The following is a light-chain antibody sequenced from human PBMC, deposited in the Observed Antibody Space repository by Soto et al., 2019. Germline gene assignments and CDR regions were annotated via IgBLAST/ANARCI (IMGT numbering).Light chain of an antibody. V-gene: IGLV2-14*01. J-gene: IGLJ2*01. CDR3: SSYKRGATLV. Sequence: QSALTHPASVSGSPGQSITISCTGTSSDVGGYNHVAWYQQYPGKAPKLIIFEVSDRPSGISNRFSGSKSANTASLSISGLQAEDEADYYCSSYKRGATLVFGGGTKLTVL. CDR1: SSDVGGYNH. CDR2: EVS.